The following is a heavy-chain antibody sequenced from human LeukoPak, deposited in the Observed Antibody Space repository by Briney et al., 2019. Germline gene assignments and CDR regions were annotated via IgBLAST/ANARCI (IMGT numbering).Heavy chain of an antibody. D-gene: IGHD3-16*01. Sequence: GESLKTSCKGSGYSFTSYWIGWVRQMPGKGLEWMGIIYPGDSDTRYSPSFQGQVTISADKSISTAYLQWSSLKASDTAMYYCARSYPLDYDYVWGIYGGGAFDIWGQGTMVTVSS. CDR2: IYPGDSDT. CDR1: GYSFTSYW. J-gene: IGHJ3*02. V-gene: IGHV5-51*01. CDR3: ARSYPLDYDYVWGIYGGGAFDI.